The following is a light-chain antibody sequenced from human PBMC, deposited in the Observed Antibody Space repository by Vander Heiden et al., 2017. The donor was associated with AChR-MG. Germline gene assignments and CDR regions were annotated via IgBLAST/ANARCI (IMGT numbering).Light chain of an antibody. J-gene: IGKJ1*01. CDR2: WAS. CDR3: QQEDSTPHT. V-gene: IGKV4-1*01. Sequence: DIVMTQSPDSLAVSLGERATINCKSSQSVLYSSNNKNYLAWYQQKPGQPPNLLIYWASTRESGVPDRFSGSGSGTDFTLTISSLQAEDVAVYYCQQEDSTPHTFGQRTKVEIK. CDR1: QSVLYSSNNKNY.